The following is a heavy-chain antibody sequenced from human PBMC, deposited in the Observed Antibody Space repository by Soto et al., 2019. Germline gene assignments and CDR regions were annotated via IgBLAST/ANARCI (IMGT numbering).Heavy chain of an antibody. D-gene: IGHD5-18*01. CDR3: ARGMDRAKTAY. Sequence: PSETLALTCAVYGGSFSGYYWSWIRQPPGKGLEWIGEINHSGSTNYNPSLKSRVTISVDTSKNQFALKLTSLTAADTAVYYCARGMDRAKTAYWGQGALVTVSS. CDR1: GGSFSGYY. CDR2: INHSGST. V-gene: IGHV4-34*01. J-gene: IGHJ4*02.